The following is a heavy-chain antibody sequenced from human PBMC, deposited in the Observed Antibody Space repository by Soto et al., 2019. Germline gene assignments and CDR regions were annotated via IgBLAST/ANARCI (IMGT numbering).Heavy chain of an antibody. CDR2: IIPIFGTA. J-gene: IGHJ6*02. Sequence: SVKVSCKASGGTFSSYAISWVRQAPGQGLEWMGGIIPIFGTANYAQKFQGRVTITADESTSTAYMELSSLRSEDTAVYYCARDKVAVADYYYYGMDVWGQGTTVTAP. V-gene: IGHV1-69*13. D-gene: IGHD6-19*01. CDR1: GGTFSSYA. CDR3: ARDKVAVADYYYYGMDV.